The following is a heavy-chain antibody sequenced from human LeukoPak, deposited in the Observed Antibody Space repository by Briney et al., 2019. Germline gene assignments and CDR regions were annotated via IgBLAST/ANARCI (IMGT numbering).Heavy chain of an antibody. CDR2: ISYDGSDN. D-gene: IGHD1-26*01. CDR1: GFTFSNYG. Sequence: GGSLRLSCAASGFTFSNYGTHWVRQAPGKGLEWVAVISYDGSDNYYADSVKGRFTISRDNSKNTLYLQMNSLRAEDTAVYYCAKVSRQWELVYWFDPWGQGTLVTVSS. V-gene: IGHV3-30*18. CDR3: AKVSRQWELVYWFDP. J-gene: IGHJ5*02.